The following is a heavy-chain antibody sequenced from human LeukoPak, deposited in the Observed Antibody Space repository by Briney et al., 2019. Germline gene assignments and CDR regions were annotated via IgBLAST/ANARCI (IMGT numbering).Heavy chain of an antibody. CDR1: GFTFSSYG. Sequence: GRSLRLSCAASGFTFSSYGMHWVRQAPGKGLEWVAVISYDGSNKYYADSVKGRSTISRDNSKNTLYLQMNSLRAEDTAVYYCAKGIDYYGSGIIGYWGQGTLVTVSS. CDR3: AKGIDYYGSGIIGY. D-gene: IGHD3-10*01. CDR2: ISYDGSNK. V-gene: IGHV3-30*18. J-gene: IGHJ4*02.